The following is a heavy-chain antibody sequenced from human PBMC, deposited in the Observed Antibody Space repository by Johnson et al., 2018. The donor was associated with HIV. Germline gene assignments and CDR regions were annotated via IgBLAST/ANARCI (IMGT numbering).Heavy chain of an antibody. CDR3: ARGVSMFSSSWLESYAFDI. CDR2: MSTAGDR. V-gene: IGHV3-13*01. J-gene: IGHJ3*02. Sequence: VQLVESGGGVVQPGGSLTLSCAASGFTFSNSDMHWVRQPTGQGLEWVSGMSTAGDRHYADSVNGRITVSTKNAKNSLHLHMNNLRAGDTAVYYCARGVSMFSSSWLESYAFDIWGQGTMVTVSS. D-gene: IGHD6-13*01. CDR1: GFTFSNSD.